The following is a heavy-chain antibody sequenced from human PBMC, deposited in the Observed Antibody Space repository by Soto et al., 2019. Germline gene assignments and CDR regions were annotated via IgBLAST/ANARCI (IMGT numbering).Heavy chain of an antibody. CDR2: ISGSGGST. J-gene: IGHJ4*02. Sequence: EVQLLESGGGLVQPGGSLRLSCAASGFTFSNYAVTWVRQAPGKGLEWVSTISGSGGSTYYADSVKGRFTISRDNSKNTLYLQMNRLRAEDTAVYYCAKDQGSSWYEIDYWGQGTPVTVSS. D-gene: IGHD6-13*01. V-gene: IGHV3-23*01. CDR3: AKDQGSSWYEIDY. CDR1: GFTFSNYA.